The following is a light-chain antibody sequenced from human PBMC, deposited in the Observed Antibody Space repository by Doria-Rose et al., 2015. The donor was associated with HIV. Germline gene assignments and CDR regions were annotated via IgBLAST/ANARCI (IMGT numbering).Light chain of an antibody. CDR1: QSLLYTSKHY. J-gene: IGKJ3*01. CDR3: QQYYDTPS. V-gene: IGKV4-1*01. Sequence: IWVTQPPESLGMSLGERATLTCKSNQSLLYTSKHYLAWYQQKPGQPPKLLIYWASTRQSWVTARFSGSGSGTDFTLTISSLEAEDVAVYYCQQYYDTPSCGPGTTVDIK. CDR2: WAS.